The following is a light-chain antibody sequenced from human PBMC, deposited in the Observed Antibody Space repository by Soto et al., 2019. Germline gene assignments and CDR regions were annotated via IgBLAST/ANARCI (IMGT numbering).Light chain of an antibody. CDR3: CSLTTSHTYV. V-gene: IGLV2-14*01. CDR1: SSDIGHYDY. CDR2: QVT. Sequence: SVLTQPASVSGSPGQSITLSCPGTSSDIGHYDYVSWYQQHPGKAPKLMIYQVTYRPSGVSNRYSGSKSGNSASLTISGLQADDEADYYCCSLTTSHTYVFGSGTKV. J-gene: IGLJ1*01.